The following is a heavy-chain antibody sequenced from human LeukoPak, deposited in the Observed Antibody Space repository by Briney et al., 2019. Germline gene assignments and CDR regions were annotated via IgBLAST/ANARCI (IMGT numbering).Heavy chain of an antibody. CDR3: ARGPYCSGGSCYSLGEFDP. V-gene: IGHV3-23*01. CDR1: GFTFTSYA. CDR2: INKSGGIT. D-gene: IGHD2-15*01. J-gene: IGHJ5*02. Sequence: GGSLRLSCAASGFTFTSYAMSWVRQAPGKGLEWVSTINKSGGITYYADSVKGRFTISRDNSKNTFYLQMNSLRAEDTAIYYCARGPYCSGGSCYSLGEFDPWGQGTQVTVSS.